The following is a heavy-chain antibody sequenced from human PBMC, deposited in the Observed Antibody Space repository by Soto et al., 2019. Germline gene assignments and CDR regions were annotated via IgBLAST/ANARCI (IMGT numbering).Heavy chain of an antibody. CDR3: ARLGGYSYGQLPGMDV. D-gene: IGHD5-18*01. J-gene: IGHJ6*01. CDR1: GYSFTSYW. Sequence: GESLKISCKGSGYSFTSYWVGWVRQMPGKGLEWMGIIYPGDSDTRYSPSFQGQVTISADKSISTAYLQWSSLKASDTAMYYCARLGGYSYGQLPGMDVWGQGTTVTVST. CDR2: IYPGDSDT. V-gene: IGHV5-51*01.